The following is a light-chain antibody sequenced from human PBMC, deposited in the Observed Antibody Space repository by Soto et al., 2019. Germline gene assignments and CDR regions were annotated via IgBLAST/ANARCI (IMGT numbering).Light chain of an antibody. CDR2: GAS. J-gene: IGKJ3*01. Sequence: EVVLTQSPGSLSLSPGERATLSCRASLRLDSIYLAWYQQRPGQAPRLLIHGASNRATGIPDRFSGSGSETDFTLTIICLDPEDFAVSYCQQYGTPPFTFGPGTNVYV. V-gene: IGKV3-20*01. CDR1: LRLDSIY. CDR3: QQYGTPPFT.